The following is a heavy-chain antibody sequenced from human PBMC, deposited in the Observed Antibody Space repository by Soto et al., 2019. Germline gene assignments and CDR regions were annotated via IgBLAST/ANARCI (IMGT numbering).Heavy chain of an antibody. CDR1: GFIFSDYY. J-gene: IGHJ4*02. CDR2: ISSSGSTI. V-gene: IGHV3-11*01. Sequence: GGSLRLSCAASGFIFSDYYMSWIRQAPGKGLEWVSYISSSGSTIYYSDSVKGRFAVSRDNAKKSLYLQINNLRAEDTAVYYCAKASSGWYLYYFDYWGQGTLVTVSS. CDR3: AKASSGWYLYYFDY. D-gene: IGHD6-19*01.